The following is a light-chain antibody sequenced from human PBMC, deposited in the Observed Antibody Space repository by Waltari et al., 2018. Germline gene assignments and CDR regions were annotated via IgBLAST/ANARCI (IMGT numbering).Light chain of an antibody. CDR1: SAPVSTSYY. J-gene: IGLJ3*02. CDR3: VLYMGSGIWV. Sequence: QTVVTQEPSFSVSPGGTVTLTCGLSSAPVSTSYYPSWYQQTPGQAPRTLIHSTNPRSSGVPDRFSGSIVGNKAALTITGAQADDESDYYCVLYMGSGIWVFGGGTKLTVL. CDR2: STN. V-gene: IGLV8-61*01.